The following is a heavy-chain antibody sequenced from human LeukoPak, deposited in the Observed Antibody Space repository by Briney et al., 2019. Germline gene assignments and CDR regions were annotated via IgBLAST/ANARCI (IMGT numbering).Heavy chain of an antibody. CDR1: GGSFSGYY. CDR3: AIHIVVVPAAKKKNWFDP. V-gene: IGHV4-34*01. Sequence: PSETLSLTCAVYGGSFSGYYWSWIRQPPGKGLEWIGEINHGGSTNYNPSLKSRVTISVDTSKNQFSLKLSSVTAADTAVYYCAIHIVVVPAAKKKNWFDPWGQGTLVTVSS. D-gene: IGHD2-2*01. J-gene: IGHJ5*02. CDR2: INHGGST.